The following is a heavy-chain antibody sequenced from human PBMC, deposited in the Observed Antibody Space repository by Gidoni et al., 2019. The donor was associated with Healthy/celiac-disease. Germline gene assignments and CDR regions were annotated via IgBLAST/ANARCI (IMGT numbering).Heavy chain of an antibody. J-gene: IGHJ5*02. Sequence: HVQLVQSGHEMQNPGASVKVSSQAPVHTFTSYDMNWVRQAPGQGLEWMGWINTNTGNPTYAQCFTGRFVFSLDTSISTAYLQISSLKAEDTAVYYCARVYPLDWFDPWGQGTLVTVSS. CDR1: VHTFTSYD. CDR2: INTNTGNP. V-gene: IGHV7-4-1*02. CDR3: ARVYPLDWFDP.